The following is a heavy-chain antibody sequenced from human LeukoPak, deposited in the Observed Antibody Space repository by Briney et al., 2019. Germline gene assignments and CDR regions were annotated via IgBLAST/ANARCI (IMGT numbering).Heavy chain of an antibody. CDR2: ISGSGGST. J-gene: IGHJ5*02. Sequence: GKSLRLSCAASGFTFSGFCMHWVRQAPGRGLEWVSAISGSGGSTYYADFVKGWFTISRDNSRSTLSLRLNSLRAEDTAVYYCAKQRSYSSSWHKFDPWGQGTLVTVSS. D-gene: IGHD6-13*01. V-gene: IGHV3-23*01. CDR1: GFTFSGFC. CDR3: AKQRSYSSSWHKFDP.